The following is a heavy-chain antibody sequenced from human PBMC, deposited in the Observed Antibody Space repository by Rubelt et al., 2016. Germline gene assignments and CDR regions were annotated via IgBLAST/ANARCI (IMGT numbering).Heavy chain of an antibody. Sequence: GGGLVQPGRSLRLSCKGSGFTFGNYAMSWFRQAPGKGLEWVAVISYDGNFQYYDDSVKGRFTISRDNSKKTLYLQMNSLRAEDTAINYCATHPGVSFYYGMDVWGQGTTVTVSS. D-gene: IGHD7-27*01. CDR1: GFTFGNYA. J-gene: IGHJ6*02. CDR2: ISYDGNFQ. CDR3: ATHPGVSFYYGMDV. V-gene: IGHV3-30*04.